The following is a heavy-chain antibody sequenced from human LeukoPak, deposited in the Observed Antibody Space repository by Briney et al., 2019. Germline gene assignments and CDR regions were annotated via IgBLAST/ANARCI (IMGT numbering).Heavy chain of an antibody. Sequence: ASVKVSCKASGYTFTSYAMHWVRQAPGQRLEWMGWINAGNGNTKYSQKFQGRVTITKDTSASTAYMELSSLRCEDTAVYYCARVRGSGWYYGNNWFDPWGQGTLVTVSS. J-gene: IGHJ5*02. CDR2: INAGNGNT. CDR3: ARVRGSGWYYGNNWFDP. CDR1: GYTFTSYA. D-gene: IGHD6-19*01. V-gene: IGHV1-3*01.